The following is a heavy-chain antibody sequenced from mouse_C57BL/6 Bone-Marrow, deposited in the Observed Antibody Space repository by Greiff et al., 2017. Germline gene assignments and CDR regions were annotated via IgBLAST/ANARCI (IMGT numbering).Heavy chain of an antibody. CDR3: TTSITTVVVYYYAMDY. CDR2: IDPENGDT. J-gene: IGHJ4*01. V-gene: IGHV14-4*01. D-gene: IGHD1-1*01. CDR1: GFNIKDDY. Sequence: VQLQQSGAELVRPGASVKLSCTASGFNIKDDYMHWVKQRPEQGLEWIGWIDPENGDTEYASKFQGKATITADTSSNTAYLQLSSLTSEDTAVYYCTTSITTVVVYYYAMDYWGQGTSVTVSS.